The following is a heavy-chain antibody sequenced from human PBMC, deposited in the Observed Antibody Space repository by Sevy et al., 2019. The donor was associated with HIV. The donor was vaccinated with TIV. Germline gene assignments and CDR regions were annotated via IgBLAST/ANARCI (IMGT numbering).Heavy chain of an antibody. Sequence: ASVKVSCKVSGYTLTKLSMHWVRQVRGKGLEWMGSFDPEDGKRIYAQKFQGKFTMTEEKSTDTGYLDPKSLRSEDSAVNFCATTKDYYESSGEPFDYWGQGTLVTVSS. CDR1: GYTLTKLS. V-gene: IGHV1-24*01. CDR2: FDPEDGKR. J-gene: IGHJ4*02. D-gene: IGHD3-22*01. CDR3: ATTKDYYESSGEPFDY.